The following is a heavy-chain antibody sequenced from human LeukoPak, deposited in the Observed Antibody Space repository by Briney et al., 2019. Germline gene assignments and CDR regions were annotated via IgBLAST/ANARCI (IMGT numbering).Heavy chain of an antibody. CDR3: ARVDWGYSSFDY. CDR1: GGSISSYC. V-gene: IGHV4-59*01. Sequence: SETLSLTCTVSGGSISSYCWSWIRQPPGKGLEWIGNVHYSGTANYNPSLESRAAIFVATSKNQFSLNLTSVVAADTAIYYCARVDWGYSSFDYWGQGTPVTVSS. J-gene: IGHJ4*02. CDR2: VHYSGTA. D-gene: IGHD5-18*01.